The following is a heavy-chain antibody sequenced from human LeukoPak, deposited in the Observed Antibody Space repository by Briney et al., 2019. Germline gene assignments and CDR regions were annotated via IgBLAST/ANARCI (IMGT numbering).Heavy chain of an antibody. CDR3: ARVPYDFWSGYQTPTYYFDY. D-gene: IGHD3-3*01. CDR1: GGSFSGYY. V-gene: IGHV4-34*01. J-gene: IGHJ4*02. Sequence: PSETLSLTCAVYGGSFSGYYWSWIRQPPGKGLEWIGSIYYSGSTYYNPSLKSRVTISVDTSKNQFSLKLSSVTAADTAVYYCARVPYDFWSGYQTPTYYFDYWGQGTLVTVSS. CDR2: IYYSGST.